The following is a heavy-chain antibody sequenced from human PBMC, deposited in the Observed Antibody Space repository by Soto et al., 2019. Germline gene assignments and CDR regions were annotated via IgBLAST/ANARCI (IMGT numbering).Heavy chain of an antibody. J-gene: IGHJ4*02. Sequence: SVKVSYQASGYTFASCGIIWVRQARGQGLAWIGRIVICRGNTNYAQKFQERVTITRDMSTRTAYMELRSLRSEDTAVYDCAAAEDSSSSLFTAWGQGTLVTVSS. CDR1: GYTFASCG. CDR3: AAAEDSSSSLFTA. D-gene: IGHD6-6*01. CDR2: IVICRGNT. V-gene: IGHV1-58*02.